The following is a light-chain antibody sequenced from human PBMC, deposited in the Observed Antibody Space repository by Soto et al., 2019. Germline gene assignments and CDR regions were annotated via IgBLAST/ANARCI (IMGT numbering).Light chain of an antibody. CDR1: QTISSW. J-gene: IGKJ4*01. V-gene: IGKV1-12*01. Sequence: DIRMTQSPSTLSGSVGDRVTVTCRASQTISSWLAWYQQKPGKAPKLLIYAASNLESGVPSRFSGSESGTEFTLTISSLQPEDFATYFCQQAASFPLTFGGGSKVDI. CDR3: QQAASFPLT. CDR2: AAS.